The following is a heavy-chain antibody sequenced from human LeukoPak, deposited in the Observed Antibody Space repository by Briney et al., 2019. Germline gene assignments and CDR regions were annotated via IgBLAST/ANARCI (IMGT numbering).Heavy chain of an antibody. CDR1: GDSISTDN. D-gene: IGHD4-17*01. CDR2: ISYDGSNK. V-gene: IGHV3-30*18. J-gene: IGHJ4*02. Sequence: LSLTCAVSGDSISTDNWWTWVRQPPGKGLEWVAVISYDGSNKYYADSVKGRFTISRDNSKNTLYLQMNSLRAEDTAVYYCANHGDSDFGYWGQGTLVTVSS. CDR3: ANHGDSDFGY.